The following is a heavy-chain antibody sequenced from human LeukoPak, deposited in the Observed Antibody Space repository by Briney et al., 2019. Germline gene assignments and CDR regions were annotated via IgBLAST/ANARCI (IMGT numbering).Heavy chain of an antibody. J-gene: IGHJ6*03. CDR2: IYYSGST. CDR1: GGSFSSYY. CDR3: ARDSFVGASYYYTTWTS. Sequence: PSETLSLTCTVSGGSFSSYYWSWIRQPPGKGLEWIGYIYYSGSTDYNPSLKSRVTISVETSKNQFSLNLSSVPAAATAVYYCARDSFVGASYYYTTWTSGAKGPRSPSP. D-gene: IGHD1-26*01. V-gene: IGHV4-59*01.